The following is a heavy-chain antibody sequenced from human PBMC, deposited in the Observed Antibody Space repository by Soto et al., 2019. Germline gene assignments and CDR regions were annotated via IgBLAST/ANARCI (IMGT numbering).Heavy chain of an antibody. D-gene: IGHD1-26*01. Sequence: QVQLVQSGGEVKKPGASVKVSCKASGNTFTNYGLNWVRQAPGQGLEWMGWISAYNGNTNYAQKVQCRVTMTTDTFTRTAYMELRSLRSDDTAVYYCARSRSVGAYVDYWGQGTLVSVSS. CDR2: ISAYNGNT. CDR3: ARSRSVGAYVDY. CDR1: GNTFTNYG. J-gene: IGHJ4*02. V-gene: IGHV1-18*01.